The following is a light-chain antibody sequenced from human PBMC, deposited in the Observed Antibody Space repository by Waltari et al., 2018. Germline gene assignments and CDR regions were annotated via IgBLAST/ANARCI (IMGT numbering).Light chain of an antibody. Sequence: QSALTQPASVSGSPGQSITISCTGTSSDVGSYNLASWYQHHPGKAPKVMIYEGSKRPSGVSNRFSGSKSGNTASLTISGLQAEDEADYYCCSYAGSTASVMFGGGTKLTVL. CDR1: SSDVGSYNL. CDR3: CSYAGSTASVM. V-gene: IGLV2-23*01. J-gene: IGLJ3*02. CDR2: EGS.